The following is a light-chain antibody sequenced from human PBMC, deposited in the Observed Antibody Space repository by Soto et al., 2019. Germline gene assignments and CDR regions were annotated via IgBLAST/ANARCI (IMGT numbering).Light chain of an antibody. J-gene: IGKJ1*01. CDR3: MKAIQTVT. CDR2: LGS. Sequence: DIVLTQSPLSLPVTPGEPASISCRPSQSLLHSNGNNYLDWYMQKPGQSPQLLVYLGSIRASGVPDRFSGSGSGTDFTLNLSRVEAEDFEFYYCMKAIQTVTFGQGTKLEI. V-gene: IGKV2-28*01. CDR1: QSLLHSNGNNY.